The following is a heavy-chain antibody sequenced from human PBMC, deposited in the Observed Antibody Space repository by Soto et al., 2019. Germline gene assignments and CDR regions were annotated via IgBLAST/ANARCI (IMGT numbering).Heavy chain of an antibody. D-gene: IGHD4-17*01. CDR3: ARGGGPTAVLGY. J-gene: IGHJ4*02. CDR2: IWYDGSNK. Sequence: QVQLVESGGGVVQPGRSLRLSCAASGFTFSSYGMHWVRQAPGKGLEWVAVIWYDGSNKYYADSVKGRFTISRDNSKNTLYLQMNRLRAEDTAVYYCARGGGPTAVLGYWSQGTLVTVSS. CDR1: GFTFSSYG. V-gene: IGHV3-33*01.